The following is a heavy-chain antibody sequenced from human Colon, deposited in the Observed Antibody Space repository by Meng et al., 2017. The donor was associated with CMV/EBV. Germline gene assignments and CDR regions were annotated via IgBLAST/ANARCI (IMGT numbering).Heavy chain of an antibody. J-gene: IGHJ6*02. V-gene: IGHV3-20*04. CDR1: GFTFDDYA. Sequence: GGSLRLSCAASGFTFDDYAMSWVRQPPGKGLEWVSGIIWNGGSTAYADSVKGRFTLSRDNAKNTLYLQMNSLRAEDTAVYYCAKGGLAVPAAIYHYYYYGMDVWGQGTTVTVSS. CDR2: IIWNGGST. D-gene: IGHD2-2*02. CDR3: AKGGLAVPAAIYHYYYYGMDV.